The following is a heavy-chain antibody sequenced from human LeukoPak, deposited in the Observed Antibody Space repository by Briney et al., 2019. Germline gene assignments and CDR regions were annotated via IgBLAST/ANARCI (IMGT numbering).Heavy chain of an antibody. CDR2: ISYSGST. V-gene: IGHV4-59*01. J-gene: IGHJ4*02. CDR3: ARSIYQLLRFDY. CDR1: GGSISSYY. D-gene: IGHD2-2*01. Sequence: SETLSLTCTVSGGSISSYYWSWIRQPPGKGLEWIGYISYSGSTNYNPSLKSRVTISADTSKNQFSLKLSSVTAADTAVYYCARSIYQLLRFDYWGQGTLVPVSS.